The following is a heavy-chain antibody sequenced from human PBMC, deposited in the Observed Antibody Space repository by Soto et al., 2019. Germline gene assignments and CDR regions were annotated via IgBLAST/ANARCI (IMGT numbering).Heavy chain of an antibody. J-gene: IGHJ6*02. Sequence: SETLSLTCTVSGGSISSGGYYWSWIRQHPGKGLEWIGYIYYSGSTYYNPSLKSRVTISVDTSKNQFSLKLSSVTAADTAVYYCARDPTEGPFTGDMNYGMDVWGQGTTVTVSS. V-gene: IGHV4-31*03. D-gene: IGHD3-16*01. CDR3: ARDPTEGPFTGDMNYGMDV. CDR1: GGSISSGGYY. CDR2: IYYSGST.